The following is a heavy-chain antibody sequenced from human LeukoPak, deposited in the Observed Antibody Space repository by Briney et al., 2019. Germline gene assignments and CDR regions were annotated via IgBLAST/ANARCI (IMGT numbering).Heavy chain of an antibody. J-gene: IGHJ5*02. CDR1: GGSISSGGYY. CDR3: AYLTDGGRFDP. Sequence: SETLSLTCTVSGGSISSGGYYWSWIRQHPGKGLELIGYIYYSGSTYYNPSLRSRVTISVDTSKNQFSLKLSSVTAADTAVYYCAYLTDGGRFDPWGQGTLVTVSS. V-gene: IGHV4-31*03. CDR2: IYYSGST. D-gene: IGHD2-15*01.